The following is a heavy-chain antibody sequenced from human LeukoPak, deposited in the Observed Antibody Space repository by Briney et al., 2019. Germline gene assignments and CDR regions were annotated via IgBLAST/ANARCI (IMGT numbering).Heavy chain of an antibody. CDR1: GFTFSSYW. V-gene: IGHV3-74*01. Sequence: PGGSLRLSCAASGFTFSSYWMHWVRQAPGEGLVWASRIRYDGSSAAYADSVKGRLTISRDNAKNTLYLQMNSLSAEDTAFYYCVRGTMNAIDQLDYWGQGTLVTVSS. CDR3: VRGTMNAIDQLDY. CDR2: IRYDGSSA. J-gene: IGHJ4*02. D-gene: IGHD1-1*01.